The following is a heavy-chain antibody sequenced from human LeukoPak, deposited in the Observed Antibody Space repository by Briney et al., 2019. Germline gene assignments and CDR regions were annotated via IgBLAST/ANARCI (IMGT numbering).Heavy chain of an antibody. D-gene: IGHD4-11*01. CDR3: ARERPVRTGNYGMDV. V-gene: IGHV3-33*01. J-gene: IGHJ6*02. CDR2: IWYDGSNK. CDR1: GFTFSSYG. Sequence: GGSLRLSCAASGFTFSSYGMHWVRQAPGKGLEWVAVIWYDGSNKYYADSVKGRFTISRDNSKNTLYLQMNSLRAEDTAVYYCARERPVRTGNYGMDVWGQGPRSPSP.